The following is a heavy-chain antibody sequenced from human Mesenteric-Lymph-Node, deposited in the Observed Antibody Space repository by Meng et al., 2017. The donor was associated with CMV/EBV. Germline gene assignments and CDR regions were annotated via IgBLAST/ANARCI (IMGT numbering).Heavy chain of an antibody. Sequence: MAAGGSFSTCDIGWVRQASGQGIEWMGGIIPILNITNYAQTFQDRVTITADKSTSTAYMELSSLRSEDTAVYYCARGFLGDFGDLAFWGQGTLVTVSS. CDR1: GGSFSTCD. CDR3: ARGFLGDFGDLAF. CDR2: IIPILNIT. D-gene: IGHD4-17*01. V-gene: IGHV1-69*10. J-gene: IGHJ4*02.